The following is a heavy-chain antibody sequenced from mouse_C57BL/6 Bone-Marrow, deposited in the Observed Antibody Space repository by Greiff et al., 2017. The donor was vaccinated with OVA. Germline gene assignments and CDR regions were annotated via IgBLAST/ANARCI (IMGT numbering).Heavy chain of an antibody. CDR3: ARADYYGSSYWYFDV. J-gene: IGHJ1*03. D-gene: IGHD1-1*01. Sequence: EVKLVESGGDLVKPGGSLKLSCAASGFTFSSYGMSWVRQTPDKRLEWVATISSGGSYTYYPDSVKGRFTISRDNAKNTLYLQMSSLKSKDTAMYYCARADYYGSSYWYFDVWGTGTTVTVSS. V-gene: IGHV5-6*01. CDR1: GFTFSSYG. CDR2: ISSGGSYT.